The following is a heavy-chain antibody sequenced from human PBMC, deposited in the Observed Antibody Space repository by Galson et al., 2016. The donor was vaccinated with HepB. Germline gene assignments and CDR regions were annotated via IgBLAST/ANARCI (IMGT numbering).Heavy chain of an antibody. CDR3: AREVKATADTDAFDI. Sequence: LSLTCTVSGGSISSDNYFWSWIRQHPEKGLEWIAYISYTGSAYYNPALQSRVTISVDTSKNQFSLKLSSVTAADTAVYYCAREVKATADTDAFDIWGQGTIVTVSS. J-gene: IGHJ3*02. D-gene: IGHD6-13*01. CDR2: ISYTGSA. V-gene: IGHV4-31*03. CDR1: GGSISSDNYF.